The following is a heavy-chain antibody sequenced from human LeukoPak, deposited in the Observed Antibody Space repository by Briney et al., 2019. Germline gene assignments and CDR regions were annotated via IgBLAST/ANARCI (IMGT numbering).Heavy chain of an antibody. CDR2: ISSSGSTI. Sequence: PEGSLRLSCAASGFTFSSYEMNWVRQAPGKGLEWVSYISSSGSTIYYADSVKGRFTISRDNAKNSLYLQMNSLRAEDTAVYYCASLDGYNYDWGQGTLVTVPS. J-gene: IGHJ4*02. CDR1: GFTFSSYE. V-gene: IGHV3-48*03. CDR3: ASLDGYNYD. D-gene: IGHD5-24*01.